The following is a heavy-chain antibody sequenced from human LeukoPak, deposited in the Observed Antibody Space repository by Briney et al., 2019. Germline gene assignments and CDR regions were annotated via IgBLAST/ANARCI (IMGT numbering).Heavy chain of an antibody. CDR3: ARDRDVDDFDS. CDR2: IYYSGST. Sequence: SETLSLTCTVSGGSISSSSYYWGWIRQPPGKGLEWIGSIYYSGSTYYNPSLKSRVTISVDTSKNQFSLKLSSVTAADTAAYYCARDRDVDDFDSWGHGTLVTVSS. J-gene: IGHJ4*01. V-gene: IGHV4-39*07. D-gene: IGHD2-15*01. CDR1: GGSISSSSYY.